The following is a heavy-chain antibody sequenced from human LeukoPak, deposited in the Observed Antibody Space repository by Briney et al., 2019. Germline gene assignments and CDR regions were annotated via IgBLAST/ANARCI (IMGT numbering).Heavy chain of an antibody. CDR1: GGSISSYY. Sequence: SGTLSLTCTVSGGSISSYYWSWIRQPPGKGLEWIGYIYYSGSTNYNPSLKSRVTISVDTSKNQFSLKLSSVTAADTAVYYCARDRPEDWFDPWGQGTLVTVSS. CDR2: IYYSGST. J-gene: IGHJ5*02. CDR3: ARDRPEDWFDP. V-gene: IGHV4-59*01.